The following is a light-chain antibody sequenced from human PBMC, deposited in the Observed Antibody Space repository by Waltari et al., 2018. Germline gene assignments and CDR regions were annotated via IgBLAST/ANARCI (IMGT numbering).Light chain of an antibody. V-gene: IGLV4-69*01. CDR1: SGHSRDA. J-gene: IGLJ3*02. CDR2: VYSDGRH. CDR3: QTWGAGFAV. Sequence: QLVLTQSPSASASLGASVKITCILNSGHSRDAIAWHKQQPDKGPRYLMKVYSDGRHTKGAGIPDRFSGSSSGAERYLTISSLQSEDEADYYCQTWGAGFAVFGGGTKLTVL.